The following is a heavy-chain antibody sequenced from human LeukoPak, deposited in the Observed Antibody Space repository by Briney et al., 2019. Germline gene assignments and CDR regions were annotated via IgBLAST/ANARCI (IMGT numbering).Heavy chain of an antibody. Sequence: SETLSLTCSVSGGSVGSSSYYWGWLRQSPGKGLEWIATIYYSGSTYYSPSLKSRVTISLDTSKNQFSLKLNFVTAADMAVYYCARLGDYYDSSAYFDSWGQGTLVTVSS. D-gene: IGHD3-22*01. CDR3: ARLGDYYDSSAYFDS. V-gene: IGHV4-39*07. CDR1: GGSVGSSSYY. CDR2: IYYSGST. J-gene: IGHJ4*02.